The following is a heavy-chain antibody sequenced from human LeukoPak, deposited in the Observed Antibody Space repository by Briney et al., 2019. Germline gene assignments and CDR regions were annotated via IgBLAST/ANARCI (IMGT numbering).Heavy chain of an antibody. CDR3: ARIEGDNSLDY. CDR1: GGSISDYY. Sequence: SETLSLTCTVSGGSISDYYWTWIRQPPGKGLEWIAYIHSSGSTNYNPSLKSRVIISVDTSRSQLSLKLSSVTAADTAVYYCARIEGDNSLDYWGQGILVTVSS. V-gene: IGHV4-59*01. D-gene: IGHD3-16*01. CDR2: IHSSGST. J-gene: IGHJ4*02.